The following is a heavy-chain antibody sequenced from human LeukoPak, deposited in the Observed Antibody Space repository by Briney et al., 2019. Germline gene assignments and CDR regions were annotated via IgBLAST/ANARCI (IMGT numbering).Heavy chain of an antibody. CDR3: ARLKYCTNGVCYAGFDY. Sequence: ASVKVSCKASGFTFTSSAVQWVRQARGQRLEWMGWINAGNGNTKYSQKFQGRVTITRDTSADTAYMELSSLRSEDTAVYYCARLKYCTNGVCYAGFDYWGQGTLVTVSS. CDR1: GFTFTSSA. V-gene: IGHV1-3*01. J-gene: IGHJ4*02. D-gene: IGHD2-8*01. CDR2: INAGNGNT.